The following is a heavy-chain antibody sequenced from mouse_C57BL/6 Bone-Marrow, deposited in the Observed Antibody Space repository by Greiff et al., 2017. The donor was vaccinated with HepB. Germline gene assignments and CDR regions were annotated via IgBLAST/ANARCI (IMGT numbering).Heavy chain of an antibody. CDR2: IYPRSGNT. Sequence: QVQLQQSGAELARPGASVKLSCKASGYTFTSYGISWVKQRTGQGLEWIGEIYPRSGNTYYNEKFKGKATLTADKSSSTAYMELRSLTSADSAVYFCARSVYYGNYVDYWGQGTTLTVSS. V-gene: IGHV1-81*01. D-gene: IGHD2-1*01. CDR3: ARSVYYGNYVDY. J-gene: IGHJ2*01. CDR1: GYTFTSYG.